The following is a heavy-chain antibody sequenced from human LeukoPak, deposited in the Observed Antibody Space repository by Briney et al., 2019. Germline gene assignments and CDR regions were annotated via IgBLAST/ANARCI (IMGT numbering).Heavy chain of an antibody. V-gene: IGHV4-38-2*01. D-gene: IGHD4-17*01. J-gene: IGHJ4*02. CDR2: IYHSGST. CDR3: ARTGTTVHDY. Sequence: SETLSLTCAVSGYSISSGYYWGWIRQPPGKGLEWIGSIYHSGSTYYNPSLKSRVTISVDTSKNQFSLKLSSVTAADTAVYYCARTGTTVHDYWGQGTLVTVSS. CDR1: GYSISSGYY.